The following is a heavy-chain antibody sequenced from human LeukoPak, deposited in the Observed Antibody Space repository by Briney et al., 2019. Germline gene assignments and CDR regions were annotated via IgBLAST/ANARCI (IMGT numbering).Heavy chain of an antibody. CDR2: LYYSGST. CDR3: ARGSSWGFGPREFAY. V-gene: IGHV4-59*01. CDR1: VRSITSYD. J-gene: IGHJ4*02. Sequence: SETLSLTCSVSVRSITSYDWNWIRQPPGKGLEWIGFLYYSGSTSYQPSLKSRVTISVDTSKNQFSLHLSSVPPADTAVYYCARGSSWGFGPREFAYWGQGTLLTVSS. D-gene: IGHD7-27*01.